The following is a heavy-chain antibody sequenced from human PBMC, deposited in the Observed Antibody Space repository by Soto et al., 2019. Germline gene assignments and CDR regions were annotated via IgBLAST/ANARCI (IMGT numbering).Heavy chain of an antibody. CDR1: GFTFSDYD. Sequence: DVQLVESGGTLVQPGGSLRLSCAASGFTFSDYDMYWVRQATGKGLEWVSGIGIAGDTYYSGSVKSRFTISRENAKNSLYLQMNSLRAGDTAVYYCARDRHGMDVWGQGTTVTVSS. CDR2: IGIAGDT. J-gene: IGHJ6*02. CDR3: ARDRHGMDV. V-gene: IGHV3-13*01.